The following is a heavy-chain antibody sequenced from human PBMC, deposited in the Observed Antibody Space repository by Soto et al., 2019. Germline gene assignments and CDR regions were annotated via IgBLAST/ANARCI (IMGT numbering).Heavy chain of an antibody. CDR2: IKQDGSEK. V-gene: IGHV3-7*01. CDR1: GFTFSSYW. Sequence: GGSLRLSCAASGFTFSSYWMSWVRQAPGKGLEWVANIKQDGSEKYYVDSVKGRFTISRDNAKNSLYLQMNSLRAEDTAVYYCARDFEGYFDWLPSANDYWGQGTLVTVSS. D-gene: IGHD3-9*01. J-gene: IGHJ4*02. CDR3: ARDFEGYFDWLPSANDY.